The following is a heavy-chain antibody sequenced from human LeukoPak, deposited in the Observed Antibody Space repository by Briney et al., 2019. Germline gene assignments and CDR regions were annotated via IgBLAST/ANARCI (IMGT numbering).Heavy chain of an antibody. D-gene: IGHD1-14*01. J-gene: IGHJ4*02. CDR2: IIGSGVTT. V-gene: IGHV3-23*01. CDR3: AKDASDTGYYFDY. Sequence: PGGSLRLSCAGSGFTFISYAMSWARQAPGKGLEWVSTIIGSGVTTYYADSVKGRFTISRDNSKNTLYLQVNSLRAEDTAVYYCAKDASDTGYYFDYWGQGTLVTVSS. CDR1: GFTFISYA.